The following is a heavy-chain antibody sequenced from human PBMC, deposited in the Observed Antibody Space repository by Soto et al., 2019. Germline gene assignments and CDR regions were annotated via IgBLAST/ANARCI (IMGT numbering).Heavy chain of an antibody. Sequence: ASVKVSCKASGYTFTSYGISWVRQAPGQGLEWMGWISAYNGNTNYAQKLQGRVTMTADTSTSTAYMELRSLRSDDTAVYYCARDRLGQWLVNDAFDIWGQGTMVTVSS. CDR2: ISAYNGNT. J-gene: IGHJ3*02. D-gene: IGHD6-19*01. CDR3: ARDRLGQWLVNDAFDI. V-gene: IGHV1-18*04. CDR1: GYTFTSYG.